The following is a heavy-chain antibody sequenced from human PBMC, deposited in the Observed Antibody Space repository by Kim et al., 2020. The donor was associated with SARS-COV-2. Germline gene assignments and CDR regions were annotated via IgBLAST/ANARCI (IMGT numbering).Heavy chain of an antibody. CDR3: ARDGYFDWLLYHYYGMDV. CDR2: INSDGSST. J-gene: IGHJ6*02. V-gene: IGHV3-74*01. CDR1: GFTFSSYW. Sequence: GGSLRLSCAASGFTFSSYWMHWVRQAPGKGLVWVSRINSDGSSTSYADSVKGRFTISRDNAKNTLYLQMNSLRAEDTAVYYCARDGYFDWLLYHYYGMDVWGQGTTVPVSS. D-gene: IGHD3-9*01.